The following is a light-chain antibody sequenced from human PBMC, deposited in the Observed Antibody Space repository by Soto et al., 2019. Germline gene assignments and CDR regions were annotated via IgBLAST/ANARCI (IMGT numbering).Light chain of an antibody. CDR2: EVS. J-gene: IGLJ1*01. CDR3: SSYTSDNRDYV. V-gene: IGLV2-14*01. Sequence: ALAQPASVSGSPGQSITISCTGTSSDVGAYTSVSWYQQHPGKAPKLMIYEVSNRPSGVSRRFSGSKSGNTASLTISGLQAEDEAHYYCSSYTSDNRDYVFGTGTKVTVL. CDR1: SSDVGAYTS.